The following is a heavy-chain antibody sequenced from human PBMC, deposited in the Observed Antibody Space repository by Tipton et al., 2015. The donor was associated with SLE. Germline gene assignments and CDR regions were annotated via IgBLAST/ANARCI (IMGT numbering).Heavy chain of an antibody. D-gene: IGHD6-19*01. CDR1: GFNFSSYA. CDR3: AKVFLAGWAFDI. J-gene: IGHJ3*02. Sequence: SLRLSCAASGFNFSSYAMSWVRQAPGKGLEWVSLIYSGGLSTFHAESVKGRCTISRDNSKNTLYLRMNSLRAEDTAKYYCAKVFLAGWAFDIWGQGTTFTVSS. V-gene: IGHV3-23*03. CDR2: IYSGGLST.